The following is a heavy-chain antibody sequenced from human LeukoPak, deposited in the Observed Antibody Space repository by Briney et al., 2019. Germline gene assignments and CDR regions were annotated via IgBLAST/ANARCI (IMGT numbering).Heavy chain of an antibody. CDR1: GFTFSSYW. Sequence: GGSLRLSCAASGFTFSSYWMSWVRQAPGKGLEWVANIKQDGSEKYYVDSVKGRFTISRDNSKSTLYLQVNSLRAEDTAVYYCARGRFNYDSSGYSSFYHWGQGTLVTVSS. V-gene: IGHV3-7*01. D-gene: IGHD3-22*01. J-gene: IGHJ4*02. CDR2: IKQDGSEK. CDR3: ARGRFNYDSSGYSSFYH.